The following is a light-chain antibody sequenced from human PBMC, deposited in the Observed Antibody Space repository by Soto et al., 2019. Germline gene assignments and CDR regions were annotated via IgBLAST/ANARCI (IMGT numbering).Light chain of an antibody. J-gene: IGKJ4*01. CDR1: QSVSNY. CDR3: QQRSNWPLT. Sequence: EIVMTQSPATLSLSPGERATLSCRAGQSVSNYLAWYQQKPGQAPRLLIYDASNRATGIPARFSGSGSGTDFTLTISSLEPEDFAVYYCQQRSNWPLTFGGGTKVDI. CDR2: DAS. V-gene: IGKV3-11*01.